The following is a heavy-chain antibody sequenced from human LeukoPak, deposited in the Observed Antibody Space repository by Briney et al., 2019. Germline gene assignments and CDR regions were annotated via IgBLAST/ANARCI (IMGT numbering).Heavy chain of an antibody. CDR1: GFTVSSNY. CDR3: AGSLTESTYYYDSSGPDAFDI. D-gene: IGHD3-22*01. V-gene: IGHV3-53*01. J-gene: IGHJ3*02. Sequence: GGSLRLSCAASGFTVSSNYMSWVRQAPGKGLEWVSVIYGGGSTYYADSVKGRFTISRDNSKNTLYLQMNSLRAEDTAVYYCAGSLTESTYYYDSSGPDAFDIWGQGTMVTVSS. CDR2: IYGGGST.